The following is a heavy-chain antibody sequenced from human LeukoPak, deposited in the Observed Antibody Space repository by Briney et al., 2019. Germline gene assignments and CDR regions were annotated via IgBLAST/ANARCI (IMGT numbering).Heavy chain of an antibody. V-gene: IGHV1-46*01. D-gene: IGHD4-17*01. J-gene: IGHJ4*02. Sequence: ASVKVSCKASGYTFTSYYMHWVRQAPGQGLEWMGIINPSGGSTSYAQKFQGRVTMTRDTSTSTVYMELSSLRSEDTAVYYCARERRTLEDYGDYGFDYWGQGTLVTVSS. CDR1: GYTFTSYY. CDR3: ARERRTLEDYGDYGFDY. CDR2: INPSGGST.